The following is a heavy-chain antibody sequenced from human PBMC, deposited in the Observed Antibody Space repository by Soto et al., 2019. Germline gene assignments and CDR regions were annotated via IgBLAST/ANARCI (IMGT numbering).Heavy chain of an antibody. CDR3: ARDKGRGQLGGNYYYALDV. D-gene: IGHD1-1*01. Sequence: QVQLEQSGAEVLKPGSSVKLSCKTSGDTFDTFAISWVRQAPGQGLEWMGGIIPIFRTPDYAQKFQGRVTITADVSTSTGYMELRSLRYEDTAVYYCARDKGRGQLGGNYYYALDVWGQGTTGTVSS. V-gene: IGHV1-69*12. CDR2: IIPIFRTP. CDR1: GDTFDTFA. J-gene: IGHJ6*02.